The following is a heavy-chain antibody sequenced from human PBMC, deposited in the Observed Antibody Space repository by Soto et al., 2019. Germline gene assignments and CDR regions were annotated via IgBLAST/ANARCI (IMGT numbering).Heavy chain of an antibody. V-gene: IGHV3-53*01. CDR2: IYSGGST. J-gene: IGHJ3*02. CDR3: ASPSSEIPNGAFDI. D-gene: IGHD2-8*01. CDR1: GFTVSSNY. Sequence: GGSLRLSCAASGFTVSSNYMSWVRQAPGKGLEWVSVIYSGGSTYYADSVKGRFTISRDNSKNTLYLQMNSLRAEDTAVYYCASPSSEIPNGAFDIWGQGTMVTVSS.